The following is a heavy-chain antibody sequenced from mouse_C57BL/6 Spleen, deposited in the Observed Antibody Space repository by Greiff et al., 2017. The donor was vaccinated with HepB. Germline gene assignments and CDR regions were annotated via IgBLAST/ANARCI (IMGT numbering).Heavy chain of an antibody. CDR3: ARKRNYYWALDY. J-gene: IGHJ2*01. V-gene: IGHV1-55*01. Sequence: QVQLQQSGAELVKPGASVKMSCKASGYTFTSYWITWVKQRPGQGLEWIGDIYPGSGSTNYNEKFKSKATLTVDTSSSTAYMQLSSLTSEDSAVYYCARKRNYYWALDYWGQGTTLTVSS. CDR2: IYPGSGST. D-gene: IGHD1-1*01. CDR1: GYTFTSYW.